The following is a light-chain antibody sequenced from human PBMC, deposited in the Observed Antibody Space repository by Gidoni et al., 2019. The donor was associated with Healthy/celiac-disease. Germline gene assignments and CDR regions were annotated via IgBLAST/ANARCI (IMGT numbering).Light chain of an antibody. CDR1: SGSVSTSYY. Sequence: QTVVTQEPSFSVSPGGTVTLTCGLSSGSVSTSYYPSWYQQTPGQAPRTLIYSTNTRSSGVPDRFSGSILGNKAALTITGAQADDESDYYCVLYMGSRGWVFGGGTKLTVL. V-gene: IGLV8-61*01. J-gene: IGLJ3*02. CDR3: VLYMGSRGWV. CDR2: STN.